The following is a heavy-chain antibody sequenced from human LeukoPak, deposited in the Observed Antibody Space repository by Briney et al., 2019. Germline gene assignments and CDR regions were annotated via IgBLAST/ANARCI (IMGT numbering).Heavy chain of an antibody. Sequence: GRSLRLSCAASGFTFSSYGMHWVRQAPGKGLEWVAVIWYDGSNKYYADSVKGRFTISRDNSKNTLYLQMNSLRAEDTAVYYCARDSGYDILTGYCPEYFQHWGQGTLVTVSS. J-gene: IGHJ1*01. V-gene: IGHV3-33*01. D-gene: IGHD3-9*01. CDR1: GFTFSSYG. CDR3: ARDSGYDILTGYCPEYFQH. CDR2: IWYDGSNK.